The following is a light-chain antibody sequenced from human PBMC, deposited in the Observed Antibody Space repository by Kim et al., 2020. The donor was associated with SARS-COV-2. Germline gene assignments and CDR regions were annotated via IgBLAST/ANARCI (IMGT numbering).Light chain of an antibody. CDR2: GAS. CDR1: QSVSASY. CDR3: QQYGSSMYT. V-gene: IGKV3-20*01. J-gene: IGKJ2*01. Sequence: EIVLTQSPGTLSLSPGERATLSCRASQSVSASYLAWYQQKPGQAPRLLISGASNRATGIPDRFSGSGSGTDFTLTISRLEPEDFAVYYCQQYGSSMYTFGQGTKLEIK.